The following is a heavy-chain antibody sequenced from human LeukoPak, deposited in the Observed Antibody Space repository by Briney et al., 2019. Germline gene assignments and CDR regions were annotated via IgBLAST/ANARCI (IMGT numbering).Heavy chain of an antibody. Sequence: PSETLSLTCTVSGGSISSYYWSWIRQPPGKGLEWIGYIYYSGSTNYNPSLKSRVTISVDTSKNQFSLKLSSVTAADTAVYYYARAPPYSSGWPFDYWGQGTLVTVSS. D-gene: IGHD6-19*01. CDR3: ARAPPYSSGWPFDY. J-gene: IGHJ4*02. V-gene: IGHV4-59*01. CDR2: IYYSGST. CDR1: GGSISSYY.